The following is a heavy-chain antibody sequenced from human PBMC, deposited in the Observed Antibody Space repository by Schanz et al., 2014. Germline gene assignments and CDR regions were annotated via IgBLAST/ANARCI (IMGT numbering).Heavy chain of an antibody. CDR2: MNESHSTI. J-gene: IGHJ3*02. V-gene: IGHV3-23*01. D-gene: IGHD3-10*01. CDR1: GFSFTTYA. Sequence: EVQLLESGGGLVQPGGSLRLSCASSGFSFTTYAMSWVRQAPGKGLEWVSAMNESHSTIYYADSVRGRFTISRDNAENTLFLQMNSLRAEDAAVYYCAKGRFGELRAFDIWGQGTMVTVSS. CDR3: AKGRFGELRAFDI.